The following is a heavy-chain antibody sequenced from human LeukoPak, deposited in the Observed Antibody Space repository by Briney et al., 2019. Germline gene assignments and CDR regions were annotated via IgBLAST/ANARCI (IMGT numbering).Heavy chain of an antibody. D-gene: IGHD1-26*01. Sequence: PGGSLRLSCAASGFTFSSYAMSWVRQAPGKGLEWVSAISGSGGSTYYADSVKGRFTISRDNSKNTLYLQMNSLRAEDTAVYYCAKVDTGSYGPAGDYWGQGTLVTVSS. V-gene: IGHV3-23*01. CDR1: GFTFSSYA. J-gene: IGHJ4*02. CDR2: ISGSGGST. CDR3: AKVDTGSYGPAGDY.